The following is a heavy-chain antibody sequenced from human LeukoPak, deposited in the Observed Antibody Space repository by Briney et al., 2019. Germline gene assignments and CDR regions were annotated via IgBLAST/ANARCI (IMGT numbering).Heavy chain of an antibody. Sequence: GASVTVSCKASGYTFTGYYMHWVRQAPGQGLEWMGWINPNSGGTNYAQKFQGRVTMTRDTSISTAYMELSRLRSDDTAVYYCARRGLRYSGYDYIDYWGQGTLVTVSS. D-gene: IGHD5-12*01. CDR1: GYTFTGYY. J-gene: IGHJ4*02. CDR3: ARRGLRYSGYDYIDY. CDR2: INPNSGGT. V-gene: IGHV1-2*02.